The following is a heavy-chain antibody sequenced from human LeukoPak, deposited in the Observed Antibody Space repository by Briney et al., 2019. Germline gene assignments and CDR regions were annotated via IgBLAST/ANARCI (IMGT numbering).Heavy chain of an antibody. CDR1: GVSFSGYY. D-gene: IGHD1-7*01. CDR2: IYYNVNT. Sequence: SETLSLTCAVYGVSFSGYYWSWIRQPPGRGLEWIAYIYYNVNTNYNPSLKSRVTISVDTSKNQFSLKLSSVTAADTAMYYCARMTGNYLTGYYFDYWGPGTPVTVSS. J-gene: IGHJ4*02. CDR3: ARMTGNYLTGYYFDY. V-gene: IGHV4-59*01.